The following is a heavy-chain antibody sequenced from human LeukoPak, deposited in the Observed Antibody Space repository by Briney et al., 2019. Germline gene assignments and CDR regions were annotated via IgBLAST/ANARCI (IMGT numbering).Heavy chain of an antibody. CDR3: ERDPTVGTGLFDY. CDR2: INPNSGGT. CDR1: GYTFTGYY. Sequence: ASMNVSCKASGYTFTGYYMHSVRQAPGQRLELMGWINPNSGGTNYAQKFQGRLTMTRETSITTAYLEVSRLRPDETAVYYCERDPTVGTGLFDYWGQGTLVTVSS. D-gene: IGHD1-1*01. V-gene: IGHV1-2*02. J-gene: IGHJ4*02.